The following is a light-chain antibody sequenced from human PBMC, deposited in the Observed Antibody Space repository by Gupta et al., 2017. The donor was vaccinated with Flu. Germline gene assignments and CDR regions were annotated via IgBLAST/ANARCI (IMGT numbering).Light chain of an antibody. CDR3: LQHNSYPPA. CDR2: AAS. CDR1: QGIGND. J-gene: IGKJ4*01. V-gene: IGKV1-17*01. Sequence: DIQMTQSPSSLSASVGDRVTITCRASQGIGNDLGWYQQKPGEDPKRLIYAASSLQSGVPSRFSGSGSGTEFTLTTNSLQPEDFATYYCLQHNSYPPAFGGGTKVEIK.